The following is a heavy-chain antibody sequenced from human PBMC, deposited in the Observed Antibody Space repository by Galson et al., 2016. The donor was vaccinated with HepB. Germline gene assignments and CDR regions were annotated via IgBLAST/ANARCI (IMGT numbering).Heavy chain of an antibody. CDR3: ARRVIMGEPDY. CDR1: GYSFISTW. Sequence: QSGAEVKKPGESLKISCQASGYSFISTWIGWVRQMPGKGLEWMGIIYPGTSDTVYNPSFRGQVTLSADASTNTAYLHWGSLTASDTAMYYCARRVIMGEPDYWGQGTLVTGSS. J-gene: IGHJ4*02. V-gene: IGHV5-51*01. D-gene: IGHD1-26*01. CDR2: IYPGTSDT.